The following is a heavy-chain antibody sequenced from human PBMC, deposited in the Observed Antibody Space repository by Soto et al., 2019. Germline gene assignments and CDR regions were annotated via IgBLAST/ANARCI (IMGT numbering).Heavy chain of an antibody. CDR2: ISAFNGNT. D-gene: IGHD6-19*01. J-gene: IGHJ6*03. CDR1: GYSFTNYG. CDR3: ARDRGVAPPVAGNTHYYYYMDV. Sequence: QDPLLQSGAEVKKPGASVTVSCKASGYSFTNYGITWVRQAPGQGLEWMGWISAFNGNTHYAQKLQGRVTMTTDASTSTAYMQLRSLRSDDTAVYYCARDRGVAPPVAGNTHYYYYMDVWGKGTTVTVSS. V-gene: IGHV1-18*01.